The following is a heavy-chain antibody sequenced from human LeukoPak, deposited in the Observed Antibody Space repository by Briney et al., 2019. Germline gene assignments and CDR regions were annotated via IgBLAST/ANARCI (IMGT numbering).Heavy chain of an antibody. CDR2: INHSGST. CDR3: ARGRSVYYYMDV. J-gene: IGHJ6*03. V-gene: IGHV4-34*01. Sequence: KTSETLSLTCAVYGGSFSGYYWSWIRQPPGKGLEWIGEINHSGSTNYNPSPKSRVTISVDTSKNQFSLKLSSVTAADTAVYYCARGRSVYYYMDVWGKGTTVTVSS. CDR1: GGSFSGYY.